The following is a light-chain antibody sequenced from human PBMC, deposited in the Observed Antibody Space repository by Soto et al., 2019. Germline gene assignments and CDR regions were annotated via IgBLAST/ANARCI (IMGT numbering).Light chain of an antibody. CDR2: EGN. CDR1: VSDVGSFGP. V-gene: IGLV2-23*01. CDR3: CSYVGARTYV. J-gene: IGLJ1*01. Sequence: QSVLTRPASVSVSPGQSITISCTGSVSDVGSFGPVSWYQQHPGQVPKLIIYEGNRRPSGVSSRFSGSKSGNTASLTISGLQAEDEADYYCCSYVGARTYVFGTGTKVTVL.